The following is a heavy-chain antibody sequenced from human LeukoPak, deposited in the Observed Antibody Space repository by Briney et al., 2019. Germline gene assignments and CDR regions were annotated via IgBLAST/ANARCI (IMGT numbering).Heavy chain of an antibody. CDR1: GFTFSNYA. D-gene: IGHD2-2*02. CDR2: IGANGDT. CDR3: AREPSKGYCSSTSCYTFYY. J-gene: IGHJ4*02. V-gene: IGHV3-23*01. Sequence: GGSLRLSCAASGFTFSNYAINWVRQAPGKGLEWVSAIGANGDTFYTDSVKGRFTISRDNSDNTLYLQMNSLRAEDTAVYYCAREPSKGYCSSTSCYTFYYWGQGTLVTVSS.